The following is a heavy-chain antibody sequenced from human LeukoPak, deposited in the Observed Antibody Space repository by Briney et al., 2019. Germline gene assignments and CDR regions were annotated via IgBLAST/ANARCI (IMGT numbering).Heavy chain of an antibody. V-gene: IGHV4-34*01. J-gene: IGHJ6*02. Sequence: PSETLSLTCGVQGGSLTGYYWNWIRRSPGRGLEWLGKINHSGSTTYSPSFERRLTISLVTSKSEVSLRLTSVTAADTAIYYCARGQRTLTAYYYDHHPLDVWGQGTPVTVSS. D-gene: IGHD3-22*01. CDR2: INHSGST. CDR1: GGSLTGYY. CDR3: ARGQRTLTAYYYDHHPLDV.